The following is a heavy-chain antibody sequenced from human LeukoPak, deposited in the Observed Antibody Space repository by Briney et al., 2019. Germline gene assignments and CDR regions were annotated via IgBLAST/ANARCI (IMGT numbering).Heavy chain of an antibody. CDR1: GGSISSYY. Sequence: PSETLSLTYTVSGGSISSYYWTWIRQTPGKGLEWIGEIDHIGRTTYNPSLKSRVTISVDTSKNQFSLRLTSVTASDTAVYYCARPVRCSATTCTGPFDYWGQGTLVTVSS. D-gene: IGHD6-19*01. CDR2: IDHIGRT. J-gene: IGHJ4*02. CDR3: ARPVRCSATTCTGPFDY. V-gene: IGHV4-34*01.